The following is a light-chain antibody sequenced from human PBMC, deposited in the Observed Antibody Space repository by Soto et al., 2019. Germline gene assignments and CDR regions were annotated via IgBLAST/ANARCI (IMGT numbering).Light chain of an antibody. CDR1: SSDIGTFNY. J-gene: IGLJ1*01. CDR2: DVN. CDR3: ISYKRASTVYV. Sequence: QSALAQPASVSGSPGQSITISCTGTSSDIGTFNYVSWYQQHPGKAPKLIIYDVNRRPPGVSDRFSGSKSGNTASLTFSGLQADDEADYFCISYKRASTVYVFGTGTKVTVL. V-gene: IGLV2-14*03.